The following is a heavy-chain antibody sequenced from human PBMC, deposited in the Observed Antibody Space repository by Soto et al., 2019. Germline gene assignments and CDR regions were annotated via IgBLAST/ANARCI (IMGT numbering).Heavy chain of an antibody. CDR1: GGSISSGDYY. D-gene: IGHD5-12*01. Sequence: SETLSLTCTVSGGSISSGDYYWSWIRQPPGKGLEWIGYIYYSGSTYYNPSLKSRVTTSVDTSKNQFSLKLSSVTAADTAVYYCARDPWGAIPYSGYAGGFDPWGQGTLVTVSS. J-gene: IGHJ5*02. V-gene: IGHV4-30-4*01. CDR2: IYYSGST. CDR3: ARDPWGAIPYSGYAGGFDP.